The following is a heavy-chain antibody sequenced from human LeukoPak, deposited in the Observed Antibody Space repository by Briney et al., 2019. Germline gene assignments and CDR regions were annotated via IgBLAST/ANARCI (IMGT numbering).Heavy chain of an antibody. CDR1: GGSISSYY. CDR3: ARDREHDTVDY. V-gene: IGHV4-59*12. Sequence: SETLSLTCTVSGGSISSYYWSWIRQPPGKGLEWIGYIYYSGSTNYNPSLKSRVTISVDTSKNQFSLKLSSVTAADTAVYYCARDREHDTVDYWGQGTLVTVSS. CDR2: IYYSGST. D-gene: IGHD5-24*01. J-gene: IGHJ4*02.